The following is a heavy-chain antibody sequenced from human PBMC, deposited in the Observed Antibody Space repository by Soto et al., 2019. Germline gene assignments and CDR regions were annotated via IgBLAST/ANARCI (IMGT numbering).Heavy chain of an antibody. V-gene: IGHV4-30-2*01. Sequence: LTCTVSGASITYGGYSWSWIRQTPGKGLEWIGYINHLETTFYNPSFESRLTLSIDRAKNQFSLNLNSMSAADRAVYFCARGGGSDSFDYWGQGILVTVSS. J-gene: IGHJ4*02. D-gene: IGHD1-26*01. CDR1: GASITYGGYS. CDR2: INHLETT. CDR3: ARGGGSDSFDY.